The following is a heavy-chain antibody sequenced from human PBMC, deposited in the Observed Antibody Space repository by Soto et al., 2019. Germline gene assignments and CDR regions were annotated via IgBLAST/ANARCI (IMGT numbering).Heavy chain of an antibody. D-gene: IGHD3-10*01. J-gene: IGHJ3*02. CDR1: GFTFRNYA. CDR2: ISGDGAST. V-gene: IGHV3-23*01. Sequence: EVQVLESGGGLVQPGGSLRLSCAASGFTFRNYAMTWVRQAPGKGLEWVSAISGDGASTYYADSVKGRFTISRDNSKNTLYLQMNSLRVEDTGGFYCAKKKGDGEAFDIWGPGTMVTVS. CDR3: AKKKGDGEAFDI.